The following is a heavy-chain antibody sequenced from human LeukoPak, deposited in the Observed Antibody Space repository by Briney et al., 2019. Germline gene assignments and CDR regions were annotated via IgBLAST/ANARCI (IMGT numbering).Heavy chain of an antibody. CDR2: IYYSGST. CDR1: GGSISSGGYY. V-gene: IGHV4-31*03. CDR3: ARTYCSGGSCHFDY. D-gene: IGHD2-15*01. J-gene: IGHJ4*02. Sequence: SQTLSLTCSVSGGSISSGGYYWNWIRQHPGKGLEWIGFIYYSGSTDYSPSLKSRASISVDTSKKQFSLKLSSVTAADTAVYYCARTYCSGGSCHFDYWGQGTLVTVSS.